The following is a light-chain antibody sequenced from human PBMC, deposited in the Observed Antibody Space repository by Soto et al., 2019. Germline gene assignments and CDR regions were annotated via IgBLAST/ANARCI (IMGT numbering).Light chain of an antibody. CDR1: SSDVGGYNY. CDR2: DVS. Sequence: QSALTQPASVSGSPGQSITISCTGTSSDVGGYNYVSWYQQHPGKAPKLMIYDVSNRPSGVSNRFSGSKSGNTASLTSSGRQAEDEADYYCSSYTSSSTRVFGGGTKLTVL. V-gene: IGLV2-14*01. J-gene: IGLJ2*01. CDR3: SSYTSSSTRV.